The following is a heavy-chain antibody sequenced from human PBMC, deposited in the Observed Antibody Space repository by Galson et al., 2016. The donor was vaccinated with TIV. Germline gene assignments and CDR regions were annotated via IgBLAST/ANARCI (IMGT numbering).Heavy chain of an antibody. D-gene: IGHD3-22*01. V-gene: IGHV3-64*02. CDR3: ARDRYYDASGYYYYYYGMDV. CDR2: ISSNGGST. Sequence: SLRLSCAASGFNFRTYAMHWVRQAPGKGLEYVATISSNGGSTFYADSVKGRFIISRDNSENTLYLQMSGLRTEDTAVYYCARDRYYDASGYYYYYYGMDVWGQGTTVSVSS. CDR1: GFNFRTYA. J-gene: IGHJ6*02.